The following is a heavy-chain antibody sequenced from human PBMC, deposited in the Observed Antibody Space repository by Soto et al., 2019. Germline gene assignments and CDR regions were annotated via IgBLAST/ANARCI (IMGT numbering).Heavy chain of an antibody. J-gene: IGHJ4*02. CDR3: ARDLRQVSIAAARY. V-gene: IGHV3-30-3*01. CDR2: ISYDGSNK. CDR1: GFTFSSYA. Sequence: QVQLVESGGDVVQPGRSLRLSCAASGFTFSSYAMHWVRQAPGKGLEWVAVISYDGSNKYYADTVKGRFTISRDNSKNTLYLQMNSLRAEDTAVYYCARDLRQVSIAAARYWGQGTLVTVSS. D-gene: IGHD6-13*01.